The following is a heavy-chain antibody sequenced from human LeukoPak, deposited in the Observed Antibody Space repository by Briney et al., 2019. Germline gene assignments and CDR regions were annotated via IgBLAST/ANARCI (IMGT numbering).Heavy chain of an antibody. Sequence: ASVKVSCKASGYTFTDYYIHWVRQAPGQGLEWMGWINPNSGGTNYAQKFQGRVTMTRDTSISTAYMELSRLRSDDTAVYYCARGGYDFWSGYYTGIARRELDYWGQGTLVTVSS. CDR1: GYTFTDYY. CDR3: ARGGYDFWSGYYTGIARRELDY. V-gene: IGHV1-2*02. J-gene: IGHJ4*02. CDR2: INPNSGGT. D-gene: IGHD3-3*01.